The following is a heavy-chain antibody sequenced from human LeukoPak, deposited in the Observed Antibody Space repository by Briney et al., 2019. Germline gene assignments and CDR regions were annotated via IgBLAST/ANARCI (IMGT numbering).Heavy chain of an antibody. CDR2: ISNSGGTT. V-gene: IGHV3-23*01. J-gene: IGHJ4*02. Sequence: GGSLRLSCAASGFTFSSYAMSWVRQAPGKGLEWVSTISNSGGTTYYADSVKGRFTISRDDSENTLYLQMNSLRAEDTAVYYCAKGHADSSGYYYFDSWGQGTLVTVPS. CDR3: AKGHADSSGYYYFDS. D-gene: IGHD3-22*01. CDR1: GFTFSSYA.